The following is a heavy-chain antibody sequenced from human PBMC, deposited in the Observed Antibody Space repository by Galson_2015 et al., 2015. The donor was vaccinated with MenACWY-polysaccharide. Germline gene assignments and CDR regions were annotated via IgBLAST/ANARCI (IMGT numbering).Heavy chain of an antibody. Sequence: SLRLSCAASGFTFSSYWMHWVRQAPGKGLVWVSRINSDGSSSTYADSVKGRFTISRDNAKNTLYLQMNSLRAEDTAVYYCARDKGWGSSWNFDFWGQGTLVTVSS. CDR1: GFTFSSYW. J-gene: IGHJ4*02. CDR3: ARDKGWGSSWNFDF. D-gene: IGHD6-13*01. CDR2: INSDGSSS. V-gene: IGHV3-74*01.